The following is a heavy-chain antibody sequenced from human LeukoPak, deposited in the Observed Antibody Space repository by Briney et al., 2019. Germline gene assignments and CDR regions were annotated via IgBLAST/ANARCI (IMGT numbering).Heavy chain of an antibody. D-gene: IGHD4-17*01. CDR3: ARATTVTLFDY. J-gene: IGHJ4*02. CDR1: GGTFSSYA. V-gene: IGHV1-69*04. Sequence: SVKVSCKASGGTFSSYAISWVRQAPGQGLEWMGRIVPILGIANYAQKFQGRVTITADKSTSTAYMELSSLRTEDTAVYYCARATTVTLFDYWGQGTLVTVSS. CDR2: IVPILGIA.